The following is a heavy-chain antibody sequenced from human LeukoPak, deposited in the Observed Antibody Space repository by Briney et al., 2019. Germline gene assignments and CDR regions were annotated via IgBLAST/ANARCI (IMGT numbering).Heavy chain of an antibody. Sequence: PGGSLRLSCVASGFTFSTYWMSWVRQAPGKGLEWVAHIKQDGSEKYYVDSVKGRFTISRDNAKNSLYLQMNSLRAEDTAVYYCARSRGLRWGVRTFHIWGQGTMVTVSS. V-gene: IGHV3-7*01. CDR1: GFTFSTYW. CDR3: ARSRGLRWGVRTFHI. J-gene: IGHJ3*02. CDR2: IKQDGSEK. D-gene: IGHD4-23*01.